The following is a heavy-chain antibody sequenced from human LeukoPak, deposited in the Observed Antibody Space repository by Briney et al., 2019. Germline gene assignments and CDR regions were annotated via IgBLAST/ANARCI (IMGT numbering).Heavy chain of an antibody. CDR1: GDSVSSNSAA. CDR2: TYYRSKWYN. CDR3: ARVWGSGGDCSSTSCYSSDYYGMDV. D-gene: IGHD2-2*01. V-gene: IGHV6-1*01. J-gene: IGHJ6*02. Sequence: SQTLPLTCAISGDSVSSNSAAWNWIRQSPSRGLEWLGRTYYRSKWYNDYAVSVKSRITINPDTSKNQFSLQLNSVTPEDTAVYYCARVWGSGGDCSSTSCYSSDYYGMDVWGQGTTVTVSS.